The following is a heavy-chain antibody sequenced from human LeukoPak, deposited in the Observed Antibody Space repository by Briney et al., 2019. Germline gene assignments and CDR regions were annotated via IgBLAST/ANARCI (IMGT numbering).Heavy chain of an antibody. CDR3: ARDAGEYVGGSAGHYFDY. J-gene: IGHJ4*02. D-gene: IGHD1-26*01. Sequence: PSQTLSLTCTVSGGSIGSGSDYWSWIRQHPVKGLEWIGYIHDSGSTYYNPSLRGRVSMSLYAPDNQFSLTLTSVTAADTAVYYCARDAGEYVGGSAGHYFDYWGQGTLVTVSS. CDR1: GGSIGSGSDY. CDR2: IHDSGST. V-gene: IGHV4-31*03.